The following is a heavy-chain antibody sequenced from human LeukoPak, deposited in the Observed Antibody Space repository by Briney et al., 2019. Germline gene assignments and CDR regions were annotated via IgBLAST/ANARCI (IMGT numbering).Heavy chain of an antibody. V-gene: IGHV3-30*18. CDR2: ISYDGSNK. J-gene: IGHJ6*04. CDR1: GFTFSSYG. D-gene: IGHD2-2*01. Sequence: PGGSLRLSYAASGFTFSSYGMHWVRQAPGKGLEWVAVISYDGSNKYYADSVKGRFTISRDNSKNTLYLQMNSLRAEDTAVYYCAKERGCSSPSCYSDYKVMDVGGKGTTVTVSS. CDR3: AKERGCSSPSCYSDYKVMDV.